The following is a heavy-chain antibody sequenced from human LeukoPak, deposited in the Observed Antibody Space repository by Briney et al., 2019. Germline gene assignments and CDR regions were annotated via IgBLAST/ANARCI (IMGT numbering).Heavy chain of an antibody. CDR3: ASGWYREDGTTHYYYYYYMDV. V-gene: IGHV1-8*01. Sequence: ASVKVSCKASGYTFTSYDINWVRQATGQGLEWMGWMNPNSGNTGYAQKFQGRVTMTRNTSISTVYMELTSLRSEDTAVYYCASGWYREDGTTHYYYYYYMDVWGKGTTVTVSS. D-gene: IGHD6-13*01. J-gene: IGHJ6*03. CDR1: GYTFTSYD. CDR2: MNPNSGNT.